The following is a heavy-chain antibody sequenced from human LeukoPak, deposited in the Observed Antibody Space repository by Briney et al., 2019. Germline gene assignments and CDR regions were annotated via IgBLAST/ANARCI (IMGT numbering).Heavy chain of an antibody. CDR1: GFTFSSYS. V-gene: IGHV3-21*01. D-gene: IGHD2-15*01. J-gene: IGHJ6*01. CDR3: ARGSEGFCSGGGCYYGMDV. Sequence: GGSLRLSCAASGFTFSSYSMNWVRQAPGKGLEWVSYISSSSYIYYADSVKGRFTISRDNAENSLYLQMNSLRAEDTAVYYCARGSEGFCSGGGCYYGMDVWGQGTTVTVSS. CDR2: ISSSSYI.